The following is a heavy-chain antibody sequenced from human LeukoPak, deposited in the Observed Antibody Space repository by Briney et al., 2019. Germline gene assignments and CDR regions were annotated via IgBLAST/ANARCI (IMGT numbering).Heavy chain of an antibody. J-gene: IGHJ4*02. CDR3: ARVGLYSSSGLDY. Sequence: SETLSLTCTVSGGSISSHYWSWIRQPPGKGLEWIGYIYYSGSTNYNPSRKSRVTISVDTSKNQFSLKLSSVTAADTAVYYCARVGLYSSSGLDYWGQGTLVTVSS. CDR1: GGSISSHY. V-gene: IGHV4-59*11. CDR2: IYYSGST. D-gene: IGHD6-6*01.